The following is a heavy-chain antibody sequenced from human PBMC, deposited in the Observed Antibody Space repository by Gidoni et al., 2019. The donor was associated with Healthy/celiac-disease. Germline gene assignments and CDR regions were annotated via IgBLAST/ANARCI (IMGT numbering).Heavy chain of an antibody. D-gene: IGHD4-17*01. Sequence: EVQLVESGGGLVQPGGSLRLSCAAAGFTFSSYEMNWVRQAPGKGLEWVSYISSSGSTIYYADSVKGRFTISRDNAKNSLYLQMNSLRAEDTAVYYCARGADYGDLVPFDYWGQGTLVTVSS. CDR1: GFTFSSYE. CDR2: ISSSGSTI. CDR3: ARGADYGDLVPFDY. J-gene: IGHJ4*02. V-gene: IGHV3-48*03.